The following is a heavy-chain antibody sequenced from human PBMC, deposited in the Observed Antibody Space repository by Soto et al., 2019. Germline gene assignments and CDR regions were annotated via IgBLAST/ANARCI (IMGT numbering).Heavy chain of an antibody. CDR1: GGSFSSSNYY. Sequence: SETLSLTCTVSGGSFSSSNYYWGWIRQSPGKGLEWIGYIFYGGGSGVAYYSPSLKSRVTISVDTSKNQFSLNMRSLTAADTAVYFCARRGGGDSLFDSWGQGKLVTVSS. CDR2: IFYGGGSGVA. J-gene: IGHJ4*02. V-gene: IGHV4-39*01. D-gene: IGHD4-17*01. CDR3: ARRGGGDSLFDS.